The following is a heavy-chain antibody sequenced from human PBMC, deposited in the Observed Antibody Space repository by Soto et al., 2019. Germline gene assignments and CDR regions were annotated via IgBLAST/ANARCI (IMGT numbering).Heavy chain of an antibody. CDR3: ARGSPIFGVVIIGWFDP. Sequence: PSETLSLTCTFYGGSFRGYYWSWIRQPPGKGLEWIGEINHSGSTNYNPSLKSRVTISVDTSKNQFSLKLSSVTAADTAVYYCARGSPIFGVVIIGWFDPWGQGTLVTVSS. J-gene: IGHJ5*02. CDR1: GGSFRGYY. CDR2: INHSGST. V-gene: IGHV4-34*01. D-gene: IGHD3-3*01.